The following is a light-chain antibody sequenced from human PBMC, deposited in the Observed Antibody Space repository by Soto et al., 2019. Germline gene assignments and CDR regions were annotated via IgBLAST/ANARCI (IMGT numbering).Light chain of an antibody. CDR3: GTWDNSLSLWV. J-gene: IGLJ3*02. CDR1: SSNIGSNY. Sequence: QSALTQPPSLSSAPGQNVTISCSGSSSNIGSNYVSWYQHLPETAPKLLIYENNKRPSGIPDRFSGSKSGTSATLGITGLQTGDEADYYCGTWDNSLSLWVFGAGTKVTVL. CDR2: ENN. V-gene: IGLV1-51*02.